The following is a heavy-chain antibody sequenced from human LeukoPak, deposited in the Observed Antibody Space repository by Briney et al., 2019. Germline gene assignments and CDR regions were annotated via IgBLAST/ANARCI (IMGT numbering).Heavy chain of an antibody. Sequence: PGGSLRLSCAASGFTFSSNAMTWARQAPGKGLEWVSSISSSGGSTYYADSVKGRFTISRDNSKNTLYLQMNSLRAEDTAVYYCAKGRGIVAFDPWGQGTLVTVSS. CDR2: ISSSGGST. CDR1: GFTFSSNA. CDR3: AKGRGIVAFDP. J-gene: IGHJ5*02. D-gene: IGHD2-15*01. V-gene: IGHV3-23*01.